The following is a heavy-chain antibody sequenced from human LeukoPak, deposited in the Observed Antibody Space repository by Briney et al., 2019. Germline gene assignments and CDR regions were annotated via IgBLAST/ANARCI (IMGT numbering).Heavy chain of an antibody. D-gene: IGHD2-2*01. V-gene: IGHV1-2*02. CDR2: INPNSGGT. CDR3: ARDFRCSSTSCYANFAFDI. J-gene: IGHJ3*02. CDR1: GYTFTGYY. Sequence: ASVRVSCKASGYTFTGYYMHWVRQAPGQGLEWMGWINPNSGGTNYAQKFQGRVTMTRDTSISTAYMELSRLRSDDTAVYYCARDFRCSSTSCYANFAFDIWGQGTMVTVSS.